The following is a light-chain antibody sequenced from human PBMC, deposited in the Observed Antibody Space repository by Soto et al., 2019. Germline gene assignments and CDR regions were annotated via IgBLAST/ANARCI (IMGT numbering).Light chain of an antibody. Sequence: QSVLTQPPSASGSPGQSVTISCTGTSSDVGGYDYVSWYQQHPGKATKLMIYEVTKRSSGVPDRFSGSKSGNTASLTFSGLQAEDEADYYCSSYAGSNNFVFGTGTKLTVL. J-gene: IGLJ1*01. CDR2: EVT. V-gene: IGLV2-8*01. CDR1: SSDVGGYDY. CDR3: SSYAGSNNFV.